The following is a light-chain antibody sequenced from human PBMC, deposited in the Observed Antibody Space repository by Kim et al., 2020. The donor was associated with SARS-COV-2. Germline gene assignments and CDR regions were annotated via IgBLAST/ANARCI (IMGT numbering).Light chain of an antibody. CDR3: SSYTSRDPLV. CDR1: TDSVGCYYY. CDR2: NVT. J-gene: IGLJ3*02. Sequence: GQWHTIALTGTTDSVGCYYYVCHHQHHPRDPLQVLIDNVTPRPSGISSRFCGSKAGNAASMTISALQDEDEAYYYCSSYTSRDPLVFGGGTQLTVL. V-gene: IGLV2-14*01.